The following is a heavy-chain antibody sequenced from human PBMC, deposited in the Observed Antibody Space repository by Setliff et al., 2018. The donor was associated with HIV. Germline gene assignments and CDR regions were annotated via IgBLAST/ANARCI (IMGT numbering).Heavy chain of an antibody. D-gene: IGHD3-3*01. J-gene: IGHJ4*02. CDR1: GLDFSSSW. CDR2: INPDGGDK. Sequence: PGGSLRLSCVTSGLDFSSSWMSWVRQGPGAGLEWVANINPDGGDKYYGDSVKGRFTISRDNAKNSVYLQMSSLKAEDTAVYYCAKDSGDYNFWTTYRSNHFDYWGQGALVTVSS. V-gene: IGHV3-7*03. CDR3: AKDSGDYNFWTTYRSNHFDY.